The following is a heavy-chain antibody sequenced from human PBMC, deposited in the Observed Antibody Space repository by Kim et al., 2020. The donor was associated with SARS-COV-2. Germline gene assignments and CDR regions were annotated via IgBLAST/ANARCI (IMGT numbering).Heavy chain of an antibody. CDR1: GFTFSSYA. J-gene: IGHJ5*02. V-gene: IGHV3-23*01. CDR2: ISGSGGST. Sequence: GGSLKLSCAASGFTFSSYAMSWVRQAPGKGLEWVSAISGSGGSTYYADSVKGRFTISRDNSKNTLYLQMNSLRAEDTAVYYCAKDVGLYSSGDPWGQGTLVTVSS. D-gene: IGHD3-22*01. CDR3: AKDVGLYSSGDP.